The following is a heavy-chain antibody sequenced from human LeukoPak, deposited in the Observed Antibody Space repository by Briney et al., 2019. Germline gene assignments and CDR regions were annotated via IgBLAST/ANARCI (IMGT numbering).Heavy chain of an antibody. J-gene: IGHJ3*02. V-gene: IGHV3-30*02. D-gene: IGHD2-2*01. Sequence: RGSLRLSCAASGFTFSSYGMHWVRQAPGKGLEWVAFIRYDGSNKYYADSVKGRFTISRDNSKNTLYLQMNSLRAEDTAVYYCAKGWGYCSSTSCYQDDAFDIWGQGTMVTVSS. CDR1: GFTFSSYG. CDR2: IRYDGSNK. CDR3: AKGWGYCSSTSCYQDDAFDI.